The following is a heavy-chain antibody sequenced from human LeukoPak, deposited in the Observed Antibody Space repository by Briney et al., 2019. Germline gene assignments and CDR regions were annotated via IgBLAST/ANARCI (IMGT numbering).Heavy chain of an antibody. D-gene: IGHD1-7*01. CDR1: GFTFSDYA. CDR3: ARDYWWNYDY. V-gene: IGHV3-30-3*01. CDR2: ISKDGSDK. Sequence: GGSLRLSCAASGFTFSDYAMHWVRQAPGKGLEWVAVISKDGSDKYYPGSVRGRFTISRDNFKNTIYLQMDSLRAEDTAIYYCARDYWWNYDYWGQGTLVTVSS. J-gene: IGHJ4*02.